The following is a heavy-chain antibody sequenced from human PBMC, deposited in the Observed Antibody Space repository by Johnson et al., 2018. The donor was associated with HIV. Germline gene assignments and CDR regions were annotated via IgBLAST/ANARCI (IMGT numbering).Heavy chain of an antibody. CDR3: ARAGAVGFDAFDI. J-gene: IGHJ3*02. Sequence: QVQLVESGGGVVQPGGSLRLSCAASGFIFSIYGMHWVRQAPGKGLEWVAFIRYDGSNKYYADSVKGRFTISRDNSKNTLYLQMNSLRAEDTAVYYCARAGAVGFDAFDIWGQGTMVTVSS. CDR1: GFIFSIYG. D-gene: IGHD6-19*01. CDR2: IRYDGSNK. V-gene: IGHV3-30*02.